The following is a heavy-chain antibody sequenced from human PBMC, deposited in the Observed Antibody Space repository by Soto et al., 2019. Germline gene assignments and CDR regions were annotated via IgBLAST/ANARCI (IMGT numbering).Heavy chain of an antibody. CDR2: IIPIFGTA. J-gene: IGHJ4*02. V-gene: IGHV1-69*12. Sequence: QVQLVQSGAEVKKPGSSVKVSCKASGGTFSSYAISWVRQAPGQGLEWMGGIIPIFGTANYAQKFQGRVTITADESTSPAYMERISLRSEDTAVYYCARDRTSGSYYYFDYWGQGTLVTVSS. CDR3: ARDRTSGSYYYFDY. CDR1: GGTFSSYA. D-gene: IGHD1-26*01.